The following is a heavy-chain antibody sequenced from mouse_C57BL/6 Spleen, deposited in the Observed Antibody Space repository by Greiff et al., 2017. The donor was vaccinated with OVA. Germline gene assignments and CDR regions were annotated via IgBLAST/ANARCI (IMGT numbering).Heavy chain of an antibody. CDR2: INPSNGGT. V-gene: IGHV1-53*01. D-gene: IGHD1-1*01. J-gene: IGHJ2*01. CDR1: GYTFTSYW. CDR3: ARREGITTVVSGFDY. Sequence: QVQLQQSGTELVKPGASVKLSCKASGYTFTSYWMHWVKQRPGQGLEWIGNINPSNGGTNYNEKFKSKATLTVDKSSSTAYMQLSSLTSEDSAVYYCARREGITTVVSGFDYWGQGTTLTVSS.